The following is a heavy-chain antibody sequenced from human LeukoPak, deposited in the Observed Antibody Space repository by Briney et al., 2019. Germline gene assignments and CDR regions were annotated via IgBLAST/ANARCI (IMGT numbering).Heavy chain of an antibody. CDR3: ARALIVGATKGFDS. D-gene: IGHD1-26*01. J-gene: IGHJ4*02. V-gene: IGHV3-74*01. CDR1: GFTFSRYW. CDR2: INSHETST. Sequence: GGSLRLSCAASGFTFSRYWMHWVRQAPGKGLVWVSRINSHETSTSYADSVKGRFTISRDNAKNTLYLQMNSLRAEDTAVYYCARALIVGATKGFDSWGQGTLVTVSS.